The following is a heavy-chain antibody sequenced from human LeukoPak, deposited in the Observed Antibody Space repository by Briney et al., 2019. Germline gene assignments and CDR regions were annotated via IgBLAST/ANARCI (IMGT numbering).Heavy chain of an antibody. CDR2: IIPIFGTA. D-gene: IGHD3-22*01. V-gene: IGHV1-69*13. Sequence: SVKVSCKASGGTFSSYAISWVRQAPGQGLEWMGGIIPIFGTANYAQKFQGRVTITADESTSTAYMELSSLRSEDTAVYYCARHYYDSSGYYYTYFDHWGQGTLVTVSS. J-gene: IGHJ4*02. CDR1: GGTFSSYA. CDR3: ARHYYDSSGYYYTYFDH.